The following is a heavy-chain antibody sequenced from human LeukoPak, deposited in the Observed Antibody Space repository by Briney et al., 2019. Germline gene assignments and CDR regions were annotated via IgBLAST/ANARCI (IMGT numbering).Heavy chain of an antibody. CDR1: GGSIRGVYYY. CDR2: IYYSGST. V-gene: IGHV4-30-4*01. CDR3: ARDRYFIGFDY. J-gene: IGHJ4*02. D-gene: IGHD3-9*01. Sequence: SETLSLTCTVSGGSIRGVYYYGGGIRKPPGKGLEWIGYIYYSGSTYYNPSLKSRVSISIDTSKNQFSLKLSSVTAADTAVYYCARDRYFIGFDYWGQGTLVTVSS.